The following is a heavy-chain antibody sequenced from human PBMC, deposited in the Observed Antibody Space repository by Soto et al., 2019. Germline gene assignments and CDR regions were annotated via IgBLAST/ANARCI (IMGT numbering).Heavy chain of an antibody. Sequence: GGSLRLSCAASGFTFSNYWMSWVRQAPGKGLEWVANIKHDGSEKYYVDSVKGRFTISRDNAKNSLYLQMNSLRAEDTAVYYCARDHLGYCSDGNCYWAEYFDSWGQGTLVTVSS. CDR2: IKHDGSEK. V-gene: IGHV3-7*04. J-gene: IGHJ4*02. D-gene: IGHD2-15*01. CDR1: GFTFSNYW. CDR3: ARDHLGYCSDGNCYWAEYFDS.